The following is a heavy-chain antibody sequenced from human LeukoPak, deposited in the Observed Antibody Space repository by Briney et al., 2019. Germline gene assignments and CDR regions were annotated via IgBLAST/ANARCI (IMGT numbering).Heavy chain of an antibody. CDR2: ISSSSSYI. V-gene: IGHV3-21*01. Sequence: GGSLRLSCAASGFTFSSYSMNWVRQAPGKGLEWVSSISSSSSYIYYADSVKGRFTISRDNAKNSLYLQLSSLRAEDTAVYYCARAHGYDGAGNDWFDPWGQGTLVTVSS. CDR1: GFTFSSYS. J-gene: IGHJ5*02. CDR3: ARAHGYDGAGNDWFDP. D-gene: IGHD3-10*01.